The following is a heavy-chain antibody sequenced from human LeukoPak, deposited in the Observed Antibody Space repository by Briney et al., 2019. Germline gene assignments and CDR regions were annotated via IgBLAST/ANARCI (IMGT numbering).Heavy chain of an antibody. CDR3: PRKYYYDSSGYYSN. CDR2: ISAYNGNT. D-gene: IGHD3-22*01. CDR1: GYTFTSYG. Sequence: GASVKVSCKASGYTFTSYGISWVRQPPGQGLEWMGWISAYNGNTNYAQKLQGRVTMTTDTSTRTAYMELRSLTSDDTAWYYCPRKYYYDSSGYYSNWGQGTLVTVSS. J-gene: IGHJ4*02. V-gene: IGHV1-18*01.